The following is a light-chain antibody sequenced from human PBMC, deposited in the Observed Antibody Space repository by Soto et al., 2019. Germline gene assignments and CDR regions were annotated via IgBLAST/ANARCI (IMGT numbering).Light chain of an antibody. V-gene: IGLV2-14*01. CDR3: NSYTSSSTYV. J-gene: IGLJ1*01. CDR1: SSDVGGYKY. Sequence: QSLLTQPASVSASPGQSITISCTGTSSDVGGYKYVSWYQQLPGKAPKLILYEVANRPSGVSNRFSGSKSGNTASLTISGLQAEDEADYYCNSYTSSSTYVFGTGTKVTVL. CDR2: EVA.